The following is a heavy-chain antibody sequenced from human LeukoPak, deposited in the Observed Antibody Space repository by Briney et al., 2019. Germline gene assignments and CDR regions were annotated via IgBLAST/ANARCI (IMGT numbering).Heavy chain of an antibody. CDR3: ARDYNWNPPDY. D-gene: IGHD1-1*01. Sequence: PGGSLRLSCGASGFTFSRHCMSWVRQAPGKGLEWVAKIKENGNEKYYVDSVKGRFTISRDNAKNTLYLQMNTLRDEDTAVYYCARDYNWNPPDYWGQGTLVTVSS. CDR2: IKENGNEK. J-gene: IGHJ4*02. V-gene: IGHV3-7*01. CDR1: GFTFSRHC.